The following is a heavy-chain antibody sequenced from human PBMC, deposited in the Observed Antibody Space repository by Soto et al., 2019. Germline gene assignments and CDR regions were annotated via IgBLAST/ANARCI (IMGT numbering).Heavy chain of an antibody. CDR3: IWQQAFYYGRAV. D-gene: IGHD6-13*01. V-gene: IGHV3-15*07. CDR1: GFSFSPAW. Sequence: EVQLVESGGGLVTPGGSLTLSCAASGFSFSPAWMNWVRQAPGKGLEWVGLIKSKGGGGTADYAAPVKGRFIISRDDSKNTTLLQMNSLKPEDTALYSCIWQQAFYYGRAVWGQGTRVTVS. CDR2: IKSKGGGGTA. J-gene: IGHJ6*02.